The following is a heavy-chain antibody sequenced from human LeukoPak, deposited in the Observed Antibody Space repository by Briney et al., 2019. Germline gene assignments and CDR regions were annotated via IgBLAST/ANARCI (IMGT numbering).Heavy chain of an antibody. V-gene: IGHV1-2*02. Sequence: ASVKVSCKASGYTFRDYYIHWVRQAPGQGLECMGWINPNDGVKHSAQKFQDRVTMNRDTSISTAYMEVSSLTSDDTAVYYCARDGITVTQNAFDIWGQGTMVTVSS. J-gene: IGHJ3*02. CDR3: ARDGITVTQNAFDI. D-gene: IGHD4-17*01. CDR2: INPNDGVK. CDR1: GYTFRDYY.